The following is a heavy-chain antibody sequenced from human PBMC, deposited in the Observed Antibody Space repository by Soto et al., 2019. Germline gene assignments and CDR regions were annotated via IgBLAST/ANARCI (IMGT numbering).Heavy chain of an antibody. CDR1: GYTFTSYG. J-gene: IGHJ4*02. CDR2: ISAYNGNT. V-gene: IGHV1-18*04. CDR3: ARDRPQAEISGYFYDSSGYSKARGLHYFDY. Sequence: ASVKVSCKASGYTFTSYGISWVRQAPGQGLEWMGWISAYNGNTNYAQKLQGRGTMTTDTSTSTAYRELRSLRSDDTAVYYCARDRPQAEISGYFYDSSGYSKARGLHYFDYWGQGTLVTVSS. D-gene: IGHD3-22*01.